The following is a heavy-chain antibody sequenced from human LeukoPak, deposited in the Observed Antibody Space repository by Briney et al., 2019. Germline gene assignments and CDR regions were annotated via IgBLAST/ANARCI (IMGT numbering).Heavy chain of an antibody. CDR2: IKDDGSEK. Sequence: GGSLRLSCAASGFTFSTYWMSWVRQAPGKGLEWVANIKDDGSEKYYVDSVKGRFTISRDNAKNSLFLQTNSLRAEDTAAYYCARVRDAYNHPVVYFDYWGQGTLVTVSS. J-gene: IGHJ4*02. D-gene: IGHD5-24*01. CDR1: GFTFSTYW. CDR3: ARVRDAYNHPVVYFDY. V-gene: IGHV3-7*05.